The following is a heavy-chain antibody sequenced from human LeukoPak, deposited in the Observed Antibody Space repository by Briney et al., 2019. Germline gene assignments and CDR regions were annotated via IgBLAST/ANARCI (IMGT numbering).Heavy chain of an antibody. CDR1: GGSISSYY. V-gene: IGHV4-59*01. CDR3: ARVGDDYVWGSYRPQYYFDY. CDR2: IYYSGST. J-gene: IGHJ4*02. Sequence: KPSETLSLTCTVSGGSISSYYWSWIRQPPGKGLEWIGYIYYSGSTNYNPSLKSRVTISVDTSKNQFSLKLSSVTAADTAVYYCARVGDDYVWGSYRPQYYFDYWGQGTLVTVSS. D-gene: IGHD3-16*02.